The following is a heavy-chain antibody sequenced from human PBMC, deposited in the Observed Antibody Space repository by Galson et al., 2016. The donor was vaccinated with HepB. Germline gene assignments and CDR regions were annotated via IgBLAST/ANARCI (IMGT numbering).Heavy chain of an antibody. CDR3: AKQRGHPVNSYYFDY. Sequence: SLRLSCAAPGFTFSSYAVSWVRQAPGKGLEWVAASSGRGTEYYAGSVRGRFTVSRDNSKNTLYLQLNGLRVEDTAIYYCAKQRGHPVNSYYFDYWGQGALVTVSS. J-gene: IGHJ4*02. D-gene: IGHD5-12*01. CDR1: GFTFSSYA. CDR2: SSGRGTE. V-gene: IGHV3-23*01.